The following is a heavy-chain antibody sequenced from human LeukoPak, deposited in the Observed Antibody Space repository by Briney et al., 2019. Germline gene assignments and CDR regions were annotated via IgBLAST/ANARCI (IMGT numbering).Heavy chain of an antibody. CDR1: GYTFTGYY. D-gene: IGHD4-17*01. CDR2: IHPNSGGT. Sequence: ASVNVSCKASGYTFTGYYMHWVRQAPGQRLEWMGWIHPNSGGTNYAQKFQGRVTMTRDTSISTAYMELSRLRSDDTAVYYCAREFRDYGDYDDYWGQGTLVTVSS. CDR3: AREFRDYGDYDDY. J-gene: IGHJ4*02. V-gene: IGHV1-2*02.